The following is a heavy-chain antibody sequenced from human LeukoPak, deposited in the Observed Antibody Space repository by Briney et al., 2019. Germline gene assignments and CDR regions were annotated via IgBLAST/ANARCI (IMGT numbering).Heavy chain of an antibody. D-gene: IGHD3-10*01. Sequence: GGSLRLSCVGSGFTFSSYGMHWVRQAAGKGLEWVAFIRHDGSNEYYADSAKGRFTVSRDNSKNTLFLQMNSLRVEEMAVYYCAKEVHPYDSGTYYFDYWGRGTLVTVSS. J-gene: IGHJ4*02. CDR3: AKEVHPYDSGTYYFDY. V-gene: IGHV3-30*02. CDR2: IRHDGSNE. CDR1: GFTFSSYG.